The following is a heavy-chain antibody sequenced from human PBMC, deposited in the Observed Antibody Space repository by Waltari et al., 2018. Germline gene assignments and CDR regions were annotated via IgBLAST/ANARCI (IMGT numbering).Heavy chain of an antibody. CDR1: GGSISSYY. CDR2: IYYSGST. Sequence: QVQLQESGPGLVKPSETLSLTCTVSGGSISSYYWSWIRQPPGKGLEWIGYIYYSGSTNYNPSLKSRVTISVDTSKNQFSLKLSSVTAADTAVYYCARERDTWFDPWGQGTLVTVSS. V-gene: IGHV4-59*01. CDR3: ARERDTWFDP. J-gene: IGHJ5*02.